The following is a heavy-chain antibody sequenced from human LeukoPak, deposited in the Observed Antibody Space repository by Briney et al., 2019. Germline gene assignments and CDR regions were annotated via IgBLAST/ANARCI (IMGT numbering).Heavy chain of an antibody. CDR3: ARVEEPGIAVAGSRAMDV. D-gene: IGHD6-19*01. Sequence: PGRSLRLSCAASGLTFSSFAMHWVRQAPGKGLEWVAVILYDGSNKYYADSVKGRFTISRDNSKNTLYLQMNSLRAEDTAVYYCARVEEPGIAVAGSRAMDVWGKGTTVTVSS. CDR1: GLTFSSFA. CDR2: ILYDGSNK. V-gene: IGHV3-30*04. J-gene: IGHJ6*04.